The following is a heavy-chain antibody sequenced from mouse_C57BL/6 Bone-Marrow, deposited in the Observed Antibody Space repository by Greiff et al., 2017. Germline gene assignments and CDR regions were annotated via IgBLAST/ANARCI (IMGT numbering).Heavy chain of an antibody. D-gene: IGHD2-1*01. Sequence: VQLQQSGPELVKPGASVKISCKASGYAFSSSWMNWVKQRPGKGLEWIGRIYPGDGDTNNNGKFKGKATLTADKSSSTAYMQLSSLTSEGSAVYFCARGGGNYGYAMDYWDQGTSVTVSS. V-gene: IGHV1-82*01. J-gene: IGHJ4*01. CDR1: GYAFSSSW. CDR2: IYPGDGDT. CDR3: ARGGGNYGYAMDY.